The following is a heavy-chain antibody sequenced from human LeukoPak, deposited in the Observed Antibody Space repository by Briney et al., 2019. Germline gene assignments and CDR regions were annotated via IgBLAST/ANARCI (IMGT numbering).Heavy chain of an antibody. J-gene: IGHJ5*02. CDR3: ARGRGSGHKENWFDP. D-gene: IGHD6-19*01. CDR2: MNPNSGNT. CDR1: GYTFTTYD. Sequence: ASVKVSCKASGYTFTTYDINWVRQPTGQGLEWMGWMNPNSGNTGYTQKFQGIVTMTRNTSISTAYMELSSLRSEDTAVYYCARGRGSGHKENWFDPWGQGTLVTVSS. V-gene: IGHV1-8*01.